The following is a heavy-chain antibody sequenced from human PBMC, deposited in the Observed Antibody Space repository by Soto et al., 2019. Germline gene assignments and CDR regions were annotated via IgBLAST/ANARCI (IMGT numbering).Heavy chain of an antibody. Sequence: SGPTLVNPTQALTLTCALSGFSVSARGVGVGWIRQPPGKALEWLAIIYWNDDKLYRPSLQSRLTITKDTSKNQVVLTMTNMDPVDTATYYCAHSPWGAAPDYWGQGTPVTVSS. J-gene: IGHJ4*02. D-gene: IGHD3-16*01. V-gene: IGHV2-5*01. CDR3: AHSPWGAAPDY. CDR2: IYWNDDK. CDR1: GFSVSARGVG.